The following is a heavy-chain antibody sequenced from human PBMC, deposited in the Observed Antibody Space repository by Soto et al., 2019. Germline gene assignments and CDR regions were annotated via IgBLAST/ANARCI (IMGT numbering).Heavy chain of an antibody. Sequence: GGSLRLSCAASGFTFSGYWMSWVRQAPGKGLEWVANIKHDGSEKNYVDSVKGRFTISTDNAKNSVFLQMNSLRAEDTAVYYCXRQGGRRTYYYYYGMDVWGQGTTVTVSS. CDR3: XRQGGRRTYYYYYGMDV. CDR1: GFTFSGYW. J-gene: IGHJ6*02. V-gene: IGHV3-7*01. D-gene: IGHD3-16*01. CDR2: IKHDGSEK.